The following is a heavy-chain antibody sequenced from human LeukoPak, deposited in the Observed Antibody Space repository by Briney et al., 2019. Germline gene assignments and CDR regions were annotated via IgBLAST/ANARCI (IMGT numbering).Heavy chain of an antibody. D-gene: IGHD5/OR15-5a*01. Sequence: GGSLRLSCAASGFTFSSYEMNWVRQAPGKGLEWVSYISSSGSTIYYADSVKGRFTISRDNSKNTLYLQMNSLRAEDTAVYYCAKSSVVSHYYYGMDVWGQGTTVTVSS. CDR2: ISSSGSTI. J-gene: IGHJ6*02. CDR1: GFTFSSYE. CDR3: AKSSVVSHYYYGMDV. V-gene: IGHV3-48*03.